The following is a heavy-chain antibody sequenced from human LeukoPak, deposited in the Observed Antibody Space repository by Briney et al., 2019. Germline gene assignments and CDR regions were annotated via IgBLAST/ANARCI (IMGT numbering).Heavy chain of an antibody. Sequence: GGSLRLSCAASGFTFSSYAMSWVRQAPGKGLEWVSTISGSGGSTYYAGSVKGRFTISRDNSKNTLYLQMNSLRAEDTAVYYCAKDENSSGWYFDYWGQGTLVTVSS. J-gene: IGHJ4*02. CDR3: AKDENSSGWYFDY. D-gene: IGHD6-19*01. CDR2: ISGSGGST. CDR1: GFTFSSYA. V-gene: IGHV3-23*01.